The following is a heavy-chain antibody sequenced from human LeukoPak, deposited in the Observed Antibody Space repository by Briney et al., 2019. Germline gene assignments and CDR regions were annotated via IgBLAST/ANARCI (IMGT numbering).Heavy chain of an antibody. V-gene: IGHV3-23*01. CDR1: GFTFSSYA. D-gene: IGHD1-1*01. Sequence: PGGSLRLSCAAAGFTFSSYAMNWVRQAPGKGLEWVSGICDSGGSTDSVKGRFTISRDNSKNTLYLQMNSLRAEDSAVYYCAKGTTAAPYYYYYSMDVWGQGTTVTVSS. CDR3: AKGTTAAPYYYYYSMDV. J-gene: IGHJ6*02. CDR2: ICDSGGS.